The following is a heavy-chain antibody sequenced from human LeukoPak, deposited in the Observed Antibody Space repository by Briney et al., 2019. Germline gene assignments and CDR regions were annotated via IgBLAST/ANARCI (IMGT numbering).Heavy chain of an antibody. Sequence: GASVMVSCKASGYTFIGYDINWVRQATGQGLEWMGWMNPNTGNTGYAQKFRGRVTMTRNTSISTAPMELSSLTSEDTALYYCARGAPGSYCSGGSCPYFDYWGQGTLVSVSS. J-gene: IGHJ4*02. CDR2: MNPNTGNT. D-gene: IGHD2-15*01. CDR3: ARGAPGSYCSGGSCPYFDY. CDR1: GYTFIGYD. V-gene: IGHV1-8*01.